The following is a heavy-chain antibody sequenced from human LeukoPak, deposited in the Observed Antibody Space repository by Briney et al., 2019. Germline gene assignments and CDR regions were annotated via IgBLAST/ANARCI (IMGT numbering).Heavy chain of an antibody. V-gene: IGHV3-30*18. CDR2: ISYDRSDK. J-gene: IGHJ4*02. Sequence: GGPLRLSCAASGFSFSYYGIHWVRPAPGKGLEWVALISYDRSDKYFADSVKGRFSISRDNSQNTLYLQMNSLRAEDTAIYYCAKDMRPYSGDRSFLFDQWGQGTLVIVSS. CDR3: AKDMRPYSGDRSFLFDQ. D-gene: IGHD1-26*01. CDR1: GFSFSYYG.